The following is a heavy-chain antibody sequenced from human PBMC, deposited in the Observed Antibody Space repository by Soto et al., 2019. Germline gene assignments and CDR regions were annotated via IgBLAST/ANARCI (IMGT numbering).Heavy chain of an antibody. CDR3: ARGGRVVVPAAIWWFHP. CDR1: CGSGSSGSYY. J-gene: IGHJ5*02. D-gene: IGHD2-2*01. V-gene: IGHV4-61*01. Sequence: SETLSGTCTVSCGSGSSGSYYWSWIRQPPGKGLEWIGYIYYSGSTNYNPSLKSRVTISVDTSKNQFSLKLSSVTAADTAVYYCARGGRVVVPAAIWWFHPWGQGTLVTVSS. CDR2: IYYSGST.